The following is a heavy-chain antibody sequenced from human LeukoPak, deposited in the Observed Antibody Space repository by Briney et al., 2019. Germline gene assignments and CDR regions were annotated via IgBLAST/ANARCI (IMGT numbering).Heavy chain of an antibody. Sequence: PGGSLRLSCAASGFIFSSHTMSWVRQAPGKGLEWVSSIGGSDGSSSYADSVKGRFTISRDNSKNTLYLEMNSLRADDTAVYYCARVPGVATTYFDYWGQGTLVTVSS. D-gene: IGHD5-12*01. V-gene: IGHV3-23*01. CDR2: IGGSDGSS. CDR3: ARVPGVATTYFDY. J-gene: IGHJ4*02. CDR1: GFIFSSHT.